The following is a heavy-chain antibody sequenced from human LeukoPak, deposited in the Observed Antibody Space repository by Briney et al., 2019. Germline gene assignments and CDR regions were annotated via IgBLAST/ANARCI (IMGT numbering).Heavy chain of an antibody. CDR1: GFTFDDYA. Sequence: GGSLRHSCAASGFTFDDYAMNWVRQVPGRGLEWVSGINWNGRITEYADSVKDRFTISRQNTKNSLYLYMNNLGGEDTALYFCARGSVQLWLRDTYYYMDAWGKGTTVTVSS. J-gene: IGHJ6*03. V-gene: IGHV3-20*04. CDR3: ARGSVQLWLRDTYYYMDA. D-gene: IGHD5-18*01. CDR2: INWNGRIT.